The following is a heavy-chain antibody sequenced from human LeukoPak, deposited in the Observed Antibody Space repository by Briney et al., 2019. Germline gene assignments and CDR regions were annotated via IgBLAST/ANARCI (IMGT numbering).Heavy chain of an antibody. D-gene: IGHD3-3*01. CDR2: IYYSGST. V-gene: IGHV4-30-4*08. Sequence: PSETLSLTCTVSGGSISSGDYYWSWIRQPPGKGLEWIGYIYYSGSTYYNPSLKSRVTISVDTSKNQFSLKLSSVTAADTAVYYCARGKGDFWSGYYNWFDPWGQGTLVTVSS. J-gene: IGHJ5*02. CDR3: ARGKGDFWSGYYNWFDP. CDR1: GGSISSGDYY.